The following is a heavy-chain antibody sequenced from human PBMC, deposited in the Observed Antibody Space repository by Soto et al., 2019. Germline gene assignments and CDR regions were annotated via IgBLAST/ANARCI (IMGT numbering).Heavy chain of an antibody. V-gene: IGHV2-26*01. J-gene: IGHJ4*02. CDR2: IFSNGEK. CDR1: DFSLSSTSMG. D-gene: IGHD6-13*01. Sequence: QVTLKESGPVLVKPTETLTLTCIVSDFSLSSTSMGVSWLRQPPGTALEWLAHIFSNGEKSYSTSLKSRLTSSKDTSKSQVVLTMTNMDPVDTATYYCARIISTWYVALDYWGQGTLVTVSS. CDR3: ARIISTWYVALDY.